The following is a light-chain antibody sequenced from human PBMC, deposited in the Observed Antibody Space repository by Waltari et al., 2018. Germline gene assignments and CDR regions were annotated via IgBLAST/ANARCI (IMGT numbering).Light chain of an antibody. Sequence: DIQMTQSPSTLSASVGDRVTITCRASQSINNGLAWYQQKPGKAPKVLIYKASSLESGVPSRFSGSVSGTEFTLTISSLQPDDFATYYCQQYQHYPLTFGQGTKVEIK. CDR3: QQYQHYPLT. CDR1: QSINNG. CDR2: KAS. J-gene: IGKJ1*01. V-gene: IGKV1-5*03.